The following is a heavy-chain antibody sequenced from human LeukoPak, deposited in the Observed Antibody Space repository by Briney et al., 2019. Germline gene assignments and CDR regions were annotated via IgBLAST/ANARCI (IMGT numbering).Heavy chain of an antibody. D-gene: IGHD5-24*01. CDR2: IYYSGST. CDR3: ARDGGDGYTSYDTGFDY. V-gene: IGHV4-39*02. J-gene: IGHJ4*02. Sequence: SETLSLTCTVSGGSISSSSYYWGWIRQPPGKGLEWIGSIYYSGSTYYNPSLKSRVTISVDTSKNQFSLKLSSVTAADTAVYYCARDGGDGYTSYDTGFDYWGQGTLVTVSS. CDR1: GGSISSSSYY.